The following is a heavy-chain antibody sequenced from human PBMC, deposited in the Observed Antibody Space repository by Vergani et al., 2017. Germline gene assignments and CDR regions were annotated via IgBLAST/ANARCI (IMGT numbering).Heavy chain of an antibody. V-gene: IGHV4-30-2*01. CDR2: IFPSGNS. CDR3: ARASLRALVGYYYYMDV. Sequence: QVKLQESGPGLVKPSQTLSLTCAVPGDSITNGGFSWNWIRQPPGKGPEWNGYIFPSGNSDYNPSLKNRVSISLDKSKNQFSLWVNSVTGADTAFYFCARASLRALVGYYYYMDVWGKGKTVVVSS. D-gene: IGHD3-16*02. J-gene: IGHJ6*03. CDR1: GDSITNGGFS.